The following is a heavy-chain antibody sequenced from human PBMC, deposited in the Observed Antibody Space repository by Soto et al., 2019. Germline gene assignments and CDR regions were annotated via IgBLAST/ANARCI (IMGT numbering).Heavy chain of an antibody. CDR2: ITPIFDTA. CDR1: GGTFSSFP. V-gene: IGHV1-69*05. D-gene: IGHD3-16*02. J-gene: IGHJ6*02. Sequence: QVQLVQSGAEVKKPGSSVKVSCKASGGTFSSFPISWVRQAPGQGLEWMGGITPIFDTANYGQKFQGRITIPSDDTTITAYTELSRLRSEDTAVYYCATPTLYRRSKSPLDVWGQGTTCTVAS. CDR3: ATPTLYRRSKSPLDV.